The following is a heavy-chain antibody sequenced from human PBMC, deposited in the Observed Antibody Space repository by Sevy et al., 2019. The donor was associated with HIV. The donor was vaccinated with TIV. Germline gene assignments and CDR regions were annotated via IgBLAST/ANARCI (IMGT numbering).Heavy chain of an antibody. V-gene: IGHV1-69*13. Sequence: ASVKVSCKASGGTFSNYAISWVRLAPGQGLEWMGGIIPIYGTANYAQKFQGRAAITADESTSTAYMEVSSLRSEDTAVYYCARSSDYDLETRFNYYYYGMDVWGQGTTVTVSS. CDR1: GGTFSNYA. J-gene: IGHJ6*02. CDR3: ARSSDYDLETRFNYYYYGMDV. CDR2: IIPIYGTA. D-gene: IGHD5-12*01.